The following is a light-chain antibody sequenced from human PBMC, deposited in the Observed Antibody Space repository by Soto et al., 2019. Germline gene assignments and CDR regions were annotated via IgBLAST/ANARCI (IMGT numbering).Light chain of an antibody. CDR2: GAS. CDR1: QSVSSSY. Sequence: IVLTQSPGTLSLSPGERATLSCRASQSVSSSYLAWYQQKPGQAPRLLIYGASSRATGIPDRFSGSGSGTDFPLTISRLEPEDFAVYYCQQYGSSSLVTFGPGTKVDIK. J-gene: IGKJ3*01. V-gene: IGKV3-20*01. CDR3: QQYGSSSLVT.